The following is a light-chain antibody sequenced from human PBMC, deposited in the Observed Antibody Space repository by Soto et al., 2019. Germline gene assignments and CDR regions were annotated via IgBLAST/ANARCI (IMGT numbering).Light chain of an antibody. CDR3: HQSYSTSII. Sequence: DIQMTQSPSSLSASVGDRVTITCRASQSISSYLNWYHQKPGKAPKLLIYAASSLQSVVPSRFSGSGSGTDFTLTISSLQPEDFATYYCHQSYSTSIIFGQGTPLEIK. CDR1: QSISSY. J-gene: IGKJ5*01. CDR2: AAS. V-gene: IGKV1-39*01.